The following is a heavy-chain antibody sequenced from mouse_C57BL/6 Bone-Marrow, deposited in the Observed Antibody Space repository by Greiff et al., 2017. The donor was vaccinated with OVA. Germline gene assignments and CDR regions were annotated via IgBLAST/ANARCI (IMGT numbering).Heavy chain of an antibody. CDR3: AREGRGSWFAY. V-gene: IGHV1-81*01. CDR1: GYTFTSYG. J-gene: IGHJ3*01. CDR2: IYPRSGNT. Sequence: QVQLQQSGAELARPGASVKLSCKASGYTFTSYGISWVKQRTGQGLEWIGEIYPRSGNTYYNEKFKGKATLTADKSSSTAYMQFSSLTSEDAAIYYCAREGRGSWFAYWGQGTLVTVSA.